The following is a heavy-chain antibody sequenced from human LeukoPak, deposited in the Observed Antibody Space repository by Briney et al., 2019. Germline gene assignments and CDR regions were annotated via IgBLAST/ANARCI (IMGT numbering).Heavy chain of an antibody. D-gene: IGHD2-15*01. CDR3: ARDLGRYCSGGRCHYYSYYMDV. J-gene: IGHJ6*03. CDR1: GYTFTGYY. V-gene: IGHV1-18*04. Sequence: GASVKVSCKASGYTFTGYYMHWVRQAPGQGLEWMGWISTYNGNTNYAQKLQGRVTMTTDTSTSTVYMELRRLRSDDTAVYYCARDLGRYCSGGRCHYYSYYMDVWGKGTTVTVSS. CDR2: ISTYNGNT.